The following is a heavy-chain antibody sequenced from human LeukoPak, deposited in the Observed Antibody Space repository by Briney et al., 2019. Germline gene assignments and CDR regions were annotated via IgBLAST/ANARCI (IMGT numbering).Heavy chain of an antibody. Sequence: GGSLRLSCAASGFTFSDDYMSWIRQAPGKGLEWVSHISSSGSSIYYGDSVKGRFTISRDNAKNSLYLQMNSLRADDTAMYYCARLKYTSSWHYFFDDWGQGTLVTVSS. CDR2: ISSSGSSI. J-gene: IGHJ4*02. CDR1: GFTFSDDY. CDR3: ARLKYTSSWHYFFDD. V-gene: IGHV3-11*04. D-gene: IGHD6-13*01.